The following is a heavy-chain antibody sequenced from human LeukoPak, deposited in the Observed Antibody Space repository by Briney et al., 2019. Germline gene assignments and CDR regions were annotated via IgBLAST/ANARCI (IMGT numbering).Heavy chain of an antibody. D-gene: IGHD3-3*01. Sequence: PSETLSLTCTVSGGSISSYYWSWIRQPPGKGLEWIGYNYHSGSTNYNLSLKSRVTISVDTSKNQFSLKLSSVTAADTAVYYCARHNYDFWSGSQYWYFDLWGRGTLVTVS. CDR1: GGSISSYY. J-gene: IGHJ2*01. CDR3: ARHNYDFWSGSQYWYFDL. CDR2: NYHSGST. V-gene: IGHV4-59*08.